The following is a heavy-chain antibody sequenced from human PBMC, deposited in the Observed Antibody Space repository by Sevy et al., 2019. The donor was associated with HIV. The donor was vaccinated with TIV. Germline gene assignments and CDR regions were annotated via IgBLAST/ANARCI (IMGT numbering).Heavy chain of an antibody. CDR2: ISNDGSSE. V-gene: IGHV3-30*03. CDR3: SRDAARVIVPTAGFDS. D-gene: IGHD1-1*01. J-gene: IGHJ5*01. CDR1: GFTFSNYD. Sequence: GGSLRLSCAASGFTFSNYDMHWVRQAPGKGLEWVAVISNDGSSEYYAESMKGRFTVSRDNSKNTLYLQVISLRTEDTAVYYCSRDAARVIVPTAGFDSWGQGTLVTVSS.